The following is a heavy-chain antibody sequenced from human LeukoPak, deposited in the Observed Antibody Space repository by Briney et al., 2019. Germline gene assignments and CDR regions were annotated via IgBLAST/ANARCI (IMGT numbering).Heavy chain of an antibody. CDR2: IYSGGTT. CDR1: GSIVSSNY. V-gene: IGHV3-53*01. D-gene: IGHD4-17*01. CDR3: ARGAVTRFEI. J-gene: IGHJ3*02. Sequence: GGSLRLSCAASGSIVSSNYMSWVRRPPGNRLEWVSVIYSGGTTYYADSVKGRFTISRDNSNNTLYLQMNSLRAEDTAVYYCARGAVTRFEIWGQGTMVTVSS.